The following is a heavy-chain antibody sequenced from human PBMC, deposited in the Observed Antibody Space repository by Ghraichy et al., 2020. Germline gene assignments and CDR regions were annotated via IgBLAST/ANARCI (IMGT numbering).Heavy chain of an antibody. CDR1: GGTFSSYA. D-gene: IGHD2-15*01. V-gene: IGHV1-69*13. J-gene: IGHJ6*02. Sequence: SVKVSCKASGGTFSSYAISWVRQAPGQGLEWMGGIIPIFGTANYAQKFQGRVTITADESTSTAYMELSSLRSEDTAVYYCARDNYCSGGSCYADYYYYGMDVWGQGTTVTVSS. CDR2: IIPIFGTA. CDR3: ARDNYCSGGSCYADYYYYGMDV.